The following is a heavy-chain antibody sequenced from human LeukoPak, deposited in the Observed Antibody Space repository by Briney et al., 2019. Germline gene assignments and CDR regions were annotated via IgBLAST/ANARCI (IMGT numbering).Heavy chain of an antibody. J-gene: IGHJ4*02. Sequence: ASVKVSCKASGYTFTGNYMHWVRQAPGQGLEWMGWINPNSGGTNYAQKFQGRVTMTRDTSISTAYMELSRLRSDDTAVYYCALSDAATDYFDYWGQGTLVTVSS. CDR1: GYTFTGNY. CDR3: ALSDAATDYFDY. D-gene: IGHD5-18*01. V-gene: IGHV1-2*02. CDR2: INPNSGGT.